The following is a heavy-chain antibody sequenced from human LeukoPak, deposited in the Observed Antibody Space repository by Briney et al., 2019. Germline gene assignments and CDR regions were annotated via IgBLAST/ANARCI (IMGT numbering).Heavy chain of an antibody. D-gene: IGHD2-2*01. J-gene: IGHJ3*02. CDR3: ARERYQTLQSNDAYDI. V-gene: IGHV4-61*01. CDR2: IDYTGST. Sequence: PSETLSLTCTVSGGSISSSSYYWNWIRQPPGKGLEWIGYIDYTGSTNHNPSLKSRVTISVDTSKNQFSLKLSSVTAADTAVYYCARERYQTLQSNDAYDIWGQGTMVTVSS. CDR1: GGSISSSSYY.